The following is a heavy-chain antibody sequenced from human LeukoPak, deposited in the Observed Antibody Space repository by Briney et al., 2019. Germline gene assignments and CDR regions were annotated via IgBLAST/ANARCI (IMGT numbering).Heavy chain of an antibody. CDR1: GGSISSYY. D-gene: IGHD4-17*01. CDR2: IYTSGST. J-gene: IGHJ6*03. V-gene: IGHV4-4*07. CDR3: ARDVFGASYGDYANYYYYYMDV. Sequence: SETLSLTCTVSGGSISSYYWSWIRQPAGKGLEWIGRIYTSGSTNYNPSLKSRVTMSVDTSKNQFSLKLSSVTAADTAVYYCARDVFGASYGDYANYYYYYMDVWGKGTTDTVSS.